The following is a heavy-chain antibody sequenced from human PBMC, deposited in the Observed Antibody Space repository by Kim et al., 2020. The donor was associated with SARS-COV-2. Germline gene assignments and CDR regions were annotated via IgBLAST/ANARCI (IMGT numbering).Heavy chain of an antibody. Sequence: GESLKISCKGSGYSFTSYWIGWVRQMPGKGLEWMGIIYPGDSDTRYSPSFQGQVTISADKSISTAYLQWSSLKASDTAMYYCARRGIAARPGYYYYGMDVWGQGTTVTVSS. V-gene: IGHV5-51*01. J-gene: IGHJ6*02. D-gene: IGHD6-6*01. CDR2: IYPGDSDT. CDR3: ARRGIAARPGYYYYGMDV. CDR1: GYSFTSYW.